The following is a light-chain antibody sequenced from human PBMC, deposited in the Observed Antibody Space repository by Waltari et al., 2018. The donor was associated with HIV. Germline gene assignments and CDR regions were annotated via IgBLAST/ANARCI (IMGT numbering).Light chain of an antibody. V-gene: IGKV1-13*02. J-gene: IGKJ4*01. CDR3: QQFNSYPLT. CDR1: QGVSSA. Sequence: AILLTHSPSSLSASVGDRITITCRASQGVSSALAWYQQKSRKPSKLLIYNVSSLKRGVPSRFSGSGSGTDFTLTITSLQPEDFATYYCQQFNSYPLTFGGGTRVEIK. CDR2: NVS.